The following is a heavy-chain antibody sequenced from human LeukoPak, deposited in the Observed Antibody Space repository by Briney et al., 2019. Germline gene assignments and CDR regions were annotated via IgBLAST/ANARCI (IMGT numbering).Heavy chain of an antibody. D-gene: IGHD1-1*01. J-gene: IGHJ4*02. Sequence: PGGSLRLSCAASGFTFSSYAMSWVRQAPGKGLEWVSAISGSGGTTYYADSVRGRFTVSRDPSKNTLYLQMNSLTVADAAVYYCAKSPTGTRYFADFWGQGTLVTVSS. CDR3: AKSPTGTRYFADF. CDR2: ISGSGGTT. V-gene: IGHV3-23*01. CDR1: GFTFSSYA.